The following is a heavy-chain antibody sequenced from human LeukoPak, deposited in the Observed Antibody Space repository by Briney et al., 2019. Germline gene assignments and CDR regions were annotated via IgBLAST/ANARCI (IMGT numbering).Heavy chain of an antibody. Sequence: GESLKISCKGSGYTFTSYWIAWVRQMPGKGLEWMGIIYPGDSDTRYSPSFQGQVTISADKSISTAYLQWSSLKASDTAMYYCARPWAVAGTSRVDIWGQGTMVTVSS. J-gene: IGHJ3*02. CDR3: ARPWAVAGTSRVDI. CDR2: IYPGDSDT. CDR1: GYTFTSYW. D-gene: IGHD6-19*01. V-gene: IGHV5-51*01.